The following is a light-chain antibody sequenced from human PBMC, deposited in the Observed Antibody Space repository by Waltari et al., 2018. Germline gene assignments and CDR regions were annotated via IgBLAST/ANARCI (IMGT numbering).Light chain of an antibody. CDR3: QNHERLPAT. J-gene: IGKJ1*01. CDR2: EAS. Sequence: IVLTQSPGTLSLSPGERATLYCRASQSISRYLVWYQQKPGQPPRLLIYEASRRATGIPDRFSGSGSGTDFSLTISRLEPEDFGVYYCQNHERLPATFGQGTRVEI. CDR1: QSISRY. V-gene: IGKV3-20*01.